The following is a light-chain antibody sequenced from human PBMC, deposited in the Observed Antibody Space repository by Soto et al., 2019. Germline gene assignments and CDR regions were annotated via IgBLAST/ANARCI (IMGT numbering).Light chain of an antibody. V-gene: IGKV1-5*01. CDR3: QQYNSYLT. J-gene: IGKJ4*01. CDR1: QSISSW. CDR2: DAS. Sequence: DIQMTQSPSTLSASVGDRVTITCRASQSISSWLAWYQQKPGKAPKLLIYDASSLESGVPSRFSGSGSGTEFTLTIGSLQPDYFATYYCQQYNSYLTFGGGTKVEIK.